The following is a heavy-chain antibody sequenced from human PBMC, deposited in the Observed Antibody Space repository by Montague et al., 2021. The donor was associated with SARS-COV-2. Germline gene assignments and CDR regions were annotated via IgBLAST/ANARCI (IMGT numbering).Heavy chain of an antibody. CDR1: GDSIRSYH. CDR3: MRDRGIAAADNYYYGMDV. D-gene: IGHD6-13*01. CDR2: ISDSGRT. V-gene: IGHV4-59*13. J-gene: IGHJ6*02. Sequence: SETLSLTCTVSGDSIRSYHWTWIRQPPGKGLEWIGCISDSGRTIYNPSLKSRVTISVDTSKNQFFLNLRSMVAADTAIYYCMRDRGIAAADNYYYGMDVWGPGTTVTVSS.